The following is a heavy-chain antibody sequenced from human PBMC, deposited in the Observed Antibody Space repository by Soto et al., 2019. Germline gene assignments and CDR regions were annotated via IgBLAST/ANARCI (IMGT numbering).Heavy chain of an antibody. CDR1: GGSISSYY. D-gene: IGHD2-2*01. CDR3: ARGGGYCSSTSCYDFDY. V-gene: IGHV4-59*01. CDR2: IYYSGST. J-gene: IGHJ4*02. Sequence: PSETLSLTCTVSGGSISSYYWSWIRQSPGKGLEWIGDIYYSGSTKYNPSLKSRVTISVDTSKNQFSLKLSSVTAADTAVYYCARGGGYCSSTSCYDFDYWGQGTLVSVSS.